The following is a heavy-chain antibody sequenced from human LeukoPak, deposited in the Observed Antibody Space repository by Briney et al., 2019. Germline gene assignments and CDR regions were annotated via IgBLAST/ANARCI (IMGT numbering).Heavy chain of an antibody. V-gene: IGHV3-30*02. CDR2: IRNDDGSNK. J-gene: IGHJ1*01. Sequence: GGSLRLSCAASGFTFSNYGVHWVRQAPGKGLEWVAFIRNDDGSNKYYADSVKGRFTISRDNSKNTVHLQMNSLRVEDTAVYYCAKDEAQYFQYWGQGTLVTVSA. CDR1: GFTFSNYG. CDR3: AKDEAQYFQY.